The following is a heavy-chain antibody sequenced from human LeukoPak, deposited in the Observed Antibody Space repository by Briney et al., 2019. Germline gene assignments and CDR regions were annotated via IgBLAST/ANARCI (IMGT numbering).Heavy chain of an antibody. D-gene: IGHD6-13*01. J-gene: IGHJ4*02. Sequence: ASVKVSCKASGYTFTSYGISWVRLAPGQGLEWMGWISAYNGNTSYAQKLQGRVTMTTDTSTSTAYMELRSLRSDDTAVYYCARGDYGSWYSHYFDYWGQGTLVTVSS. CDR3: ARGDYGSWYSHYFDY. CDR1: GYTFTSYG. V-gene: IGHV1-18*01. CDR2: ISAYNGNT.